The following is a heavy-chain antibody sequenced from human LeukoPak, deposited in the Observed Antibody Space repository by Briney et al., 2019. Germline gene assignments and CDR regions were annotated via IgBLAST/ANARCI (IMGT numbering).Heavy chain of an antibody. J-gene: IGHJ4*02. Sequence: PGGSLRLSCAASGFIFSSYAMSWVRQAPGKGLEWVSGIGGSGGSTDYADSVKGRFTVSRDNSKTTLYLQMNSLRAEDTAVYYCATDSSSWYFDYWGQGTLVTVSS. CDR3: ATDSSSWYFDY. V-gene: IGHV3-23*01. CDR1: GFIFSSYA. D-gene: IGHD6-13*01. CDR2: IGGSGGST.